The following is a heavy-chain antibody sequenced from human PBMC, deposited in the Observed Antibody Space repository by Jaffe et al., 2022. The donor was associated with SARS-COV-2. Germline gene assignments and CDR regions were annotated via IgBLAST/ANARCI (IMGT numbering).Heavy chain of an antibody. CDR1: GGSISSSSYY. Sequence: QLQLQESGPGLVKPSETLSLTCTVSGGSISSSSYYWGWIRQPPGKGLEWIGSIYYSGSTYYNPSLKSRVTISVDTSKNQFSLKLSSVTAADTAVYYCARLYGSGSYHWDYWGQGTLVTVSS. CDR2: IYYSGST. CDR3: ARLYGSGSYHWDY. D-gene: IGHD3-10*01. V-gene: IGHV4-39*01. J-gene: IGHJ4*02.